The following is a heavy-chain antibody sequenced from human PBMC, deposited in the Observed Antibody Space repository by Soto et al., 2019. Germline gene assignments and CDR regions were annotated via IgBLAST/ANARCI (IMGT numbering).Heavy chain of an antibody. J-gene: IGHJ4*02. CDR1: GFTFSSYW. Sequence: EVQLVESGGGLVQPGGSLSLSCAASGFTFSSYWMSWVRQAPGKGLEWVANIKEDGSERYYVDSVKGRFTISRDNAKNSLYLQMHSLRAEDTAVYYCARATGADKEDYWGQGTLVTVSS. V-gene: IGHV3-7*04. D-gene: IGHD3-10*01. CDR2: IKEDGSER. CDR3: ARATGADKEDY.